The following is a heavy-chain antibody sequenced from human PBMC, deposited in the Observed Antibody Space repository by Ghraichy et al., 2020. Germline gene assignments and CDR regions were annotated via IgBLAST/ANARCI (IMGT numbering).Heavy chain of an antibody. CDR3: ARRIPDRKGMDV. J-gene: IGHJ6*02. CDR2: VTRNGDTT. V-gene: IGHV3-23*01. CDR1: GFTFSNYD. Sequence: GGSLRLSCAASGFTFSNYDMRWVRQAPVKGLEWVSTVTRNGDTTYADSVRGRFTISRDNSKNTVYLQMSSLRAEDTAVYYCARRIPDRKGMDVWGQGTTVPVSS. D-gene: IGHD6-13*01.